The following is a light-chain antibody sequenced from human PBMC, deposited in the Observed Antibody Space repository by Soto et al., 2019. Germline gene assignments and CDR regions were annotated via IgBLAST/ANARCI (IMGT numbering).Light chain of an antibody. CDR3: QQYLSIQT. Sequence: DIQMTQSPSTLSASVGDRVTITCRASQNIRGWLAWYQQKPGKAPNLLIYGASILESGVPSKFSGSGSGTEFTLTISSLQPDDLGTYYCQQYLSIQTFGQGTRVEVK. CDR2: GAS. V-gene: IGKV1-5*03. CDR1: QNIRGW. J-gene: IGKJ1*01.